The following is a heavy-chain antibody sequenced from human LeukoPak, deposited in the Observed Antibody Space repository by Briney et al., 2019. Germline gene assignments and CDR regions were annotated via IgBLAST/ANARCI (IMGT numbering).Heavy chain of an antibody. CDR1: GGSFGGYY. D-gene: IGHD4-11*01. CDR2: INHSGST. CDR3: ARLTTRDY. J-gene: IGHJ4*02. Sequence: PSETLSLTCAVYGGSFGGYYWSWIRQPPGKGLEWIGEINHSGSTNYNPSLKGRVTISVDTSKNQFSLKLSSVTAADTAVYYCARLTTRDYWGQGTLVTVSS. V-gene: IGHV4-34*01.